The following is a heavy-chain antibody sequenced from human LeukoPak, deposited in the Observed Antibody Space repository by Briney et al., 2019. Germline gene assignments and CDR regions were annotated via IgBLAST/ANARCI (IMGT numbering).Heavy chain of an antibody. CDR3: GRDLYGQIDY. CDR2: IYYSGNT. Sequence: PSETLSLTCTVSGGSISSSSYYWGWIRQPPGKGLEWIGYIYYSGNTNYNPSLQSRVTISVDTSKKQFSLKLTSVTAADTAFYYCGRDLYGQIDYWGQGTLVTVSS. D-gene: IGHD4-17*01. CDR1: GGSISSSSYY. J-gene: IGHJ4*02. V-gene: IGHV4-61*01.